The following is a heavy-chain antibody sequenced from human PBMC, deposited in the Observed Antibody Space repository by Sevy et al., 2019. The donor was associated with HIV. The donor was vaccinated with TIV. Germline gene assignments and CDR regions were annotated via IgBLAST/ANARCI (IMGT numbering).Heavy chain of an antibody. CDR2: MHHSGKS. CDR1: GYSISSGYF. Sequence: SETLSLTCAVSGYSISSGYFWGWVRQPPGKGLEWIGSMHHSGKSSFNPSLKSRVTISVDTSKNDFSLKLTSVTAADTAVYYCATESGSWYNFHSWGHGTLVTVSS. J-gene: IGHJ5*01. D-gene: IGHD6-13*01. V-gene: IGHV4-38-2*01. CDR3: ATESGSWYNFHS.